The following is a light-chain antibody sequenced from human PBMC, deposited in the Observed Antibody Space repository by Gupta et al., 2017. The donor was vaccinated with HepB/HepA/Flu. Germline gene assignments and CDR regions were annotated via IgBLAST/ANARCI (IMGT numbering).Light chain of an antibody. CDR1: RSNIGAGYD. CDR2: GNN. Sequence: QSVLTQPPSVSGAPGQNITISCTWRRSNIGAGYDVHWYQQLPGTAPKLLIYGNNNRPSGVPDRFSGSESGTSASLAITGLLAEDEADYYCQSYDSSLSGVVFGGGTKLTV. V-gene: IGLV1-40*01. CDR3: QSYDSSLSGVV. J-gene: IGLJ2*01.